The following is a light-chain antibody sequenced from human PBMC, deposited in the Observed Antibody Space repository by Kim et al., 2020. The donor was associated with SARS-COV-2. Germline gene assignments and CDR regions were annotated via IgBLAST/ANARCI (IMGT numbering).Light chain of an antibody. Sequence: APGETARLTCGGDNIGCTSVHWYRQMPGQAPVLVISYDRDRPAGISARYSGSNSGNTATLTISRVEAGDDGDYYCQVWDSSSDHVVFGGGTQLTVL. CDR3: QVWDSSSDHVV. V-gene: IGLV3-21*04. J-gene: IGLJ2*01. CDR1: NIGCTS. CDR2: YDR.